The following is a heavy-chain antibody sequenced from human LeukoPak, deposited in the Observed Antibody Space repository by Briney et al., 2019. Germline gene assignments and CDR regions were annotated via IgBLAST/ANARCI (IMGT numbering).Heavy chain of an antibody. CDR3: ARGFYGSGNS. CDR1: GFTFSNYW. Sequence: GGSLRLSCAASGFTFSNYWMYWVRQAPGRGPLWVSRISGDGITTYYAGSVKGRFTISRDNAKNTLYLQMRSLRAEDSAVYYCARGFYGSGNSWGHGTLVTVSS. V-gene: IGHV3-74*01. D-gene: IGHD3-10*01. J-gene: IGHJ4*01. CDR2: ISGDGITT.